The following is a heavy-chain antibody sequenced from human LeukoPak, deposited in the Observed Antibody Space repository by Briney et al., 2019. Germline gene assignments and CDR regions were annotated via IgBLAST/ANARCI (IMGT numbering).Heavy chain of an antibody. CDR2: TSHGGST. Sequence: PSGTLSLTCSVSGGSISSTNWWSWVRQPPGKGLEWIGETSHGGSTNYNPSLKSRVTISVDKSKNQFSLKLSSVTAADTAVYYCARNAAHEYYFDYWGQGTLVTVSS. J-gene: IGHJ4*02. CDR1: GGSISSTNW. D-gene: IGHD2-15*01. V-gene: IGHV4-4*02. CDR3: ARNAAHEYYFDY.